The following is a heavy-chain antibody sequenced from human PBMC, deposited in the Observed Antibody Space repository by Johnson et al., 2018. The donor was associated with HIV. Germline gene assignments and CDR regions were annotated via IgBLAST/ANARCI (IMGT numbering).Heavy chain of an antibody. CDR2: VNPNGGCT. V-gene: IGHV3-25*04. CDR1: QFTFSTYY. D-gene: IGHD2-21*02. CDR3: ARGEGDWTDAFDI. Sequence: QLVESGGGEVQPGGSLRLSCAASQFTFSTYYVNCVRQAPGNGLELVGQVNPNGGCTNLRDSGKDRFNTSRDNAKNSLYLQMNSLRAEDTAVYYCARGEGDWTDAFDIWGQGTMVTVSS. J-gene: IGHJ3*02.